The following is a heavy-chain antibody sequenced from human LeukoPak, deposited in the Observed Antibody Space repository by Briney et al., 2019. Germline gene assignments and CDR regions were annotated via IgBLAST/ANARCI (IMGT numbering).Heavy chain of an antibody. D-gene: IGHD1-26*01. CDR1: GFTFSSYG. CDR2: ISGSGYTT. Sequence: PGGSLRLSCAASGFTFSSYGMHWARQAPGKGLEWVSVISGSGYTTHYADSVKGRFTISRDNFKNMVYLEMNSLRAEDTAVYYCAKKRYESGTTPPGYLDVWGQGTTVTVSS. CDR3: AKKRYESGTTPPGYLDV. V-gene: IGHV3-23*01. J-gene: IGHJ6*02.